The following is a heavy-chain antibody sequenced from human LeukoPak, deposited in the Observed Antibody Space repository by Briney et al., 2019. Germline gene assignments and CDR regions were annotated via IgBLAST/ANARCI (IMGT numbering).Heavy chain of an antibody. V-gene: IGHV3-30*01. CDR3: ASFDYGGTVFDY. CDR2: ISYDGSNK. Sequence: GGSLRLSCAASGFTFSTRTMNWVRQAPGKGLEWVAVISYDGSNKYYADSVKGRFTISRDNSKNTLYLQMNSLRAEDTAVYYCASFDYGGTVFDYWGQGTLVTVSS. J-gene: IGHJ4*02. CDR1: GFTFSTRT. D-gene: IGHD4-23*01.